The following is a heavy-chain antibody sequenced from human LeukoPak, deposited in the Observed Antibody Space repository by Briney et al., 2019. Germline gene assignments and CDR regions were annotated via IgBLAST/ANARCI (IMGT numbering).Heavy chain of an antibody. CDR1: GFTFSSYS. D-gene: IGHD3-10*01. CDR3: AKEGWFGESSFDY. CDR2: ISSSSSYI. V-gene: IGHV3-21*04. J-gene: IGHJ4*02. Sequence: GGSLRLSCAASGFTFSSYSMNWVRQAPGKGLEWVSSISSSSSYIYYADSVKGRFTISRDNAKNSLYLQMNSLRAEDTAVYYCAKEGWFGESSFDYWGQGTLVTVSS.